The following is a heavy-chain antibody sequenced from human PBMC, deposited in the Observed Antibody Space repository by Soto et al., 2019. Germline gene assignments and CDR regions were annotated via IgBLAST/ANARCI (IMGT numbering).Heavy chain of an antibody. J-gene: IGHJ2*01. CDR3: ARDLGYYDSSGYNNYWYFDL. D-gene: IGHD3-22*01. V-gene: IGHV3-21*01. CDR2: ISSSSSYI. Sequence: EVQLVESGGGLVKPGGSLRLSCAASGFTFSSYSMNWVRQAPGKGLEWVSSISSSSSYIYYADSVKGRFTISRDNAKNSLYLQMNSLRAEDTAVYYCARDLGYYDSSGYNNYWYFDLWGRGTLVTVSS. CDR1: GFTFSSYS.